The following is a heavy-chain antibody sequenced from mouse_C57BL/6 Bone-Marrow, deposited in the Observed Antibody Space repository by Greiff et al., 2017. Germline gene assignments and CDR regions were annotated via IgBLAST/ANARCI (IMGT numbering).Heavy chain of an antibody. CDR3: ARDWGWYAWFAY. J-gene: IGHJ3*01. D-gene: IGHD2-1*01. Sequence: DVKLVESGGGLVKPGGSLKLSCAASGFTFSSYAMSWVRQTPEKRLEWVATISDGGSYTYYPDNVKGRFTISRDNAKNNLYMQMIHLKSAETANYYCARDWGWYAWFAYWGQGTLVTVSA. V-gene: IGHV5-4*01. CDR1: GFTFSSYA. CDR2: ISDGGSYT.